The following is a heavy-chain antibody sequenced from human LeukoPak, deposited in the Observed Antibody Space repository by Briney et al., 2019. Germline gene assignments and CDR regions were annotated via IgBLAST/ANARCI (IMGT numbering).Heavy chain of an antibody. CDR3: ARESSYYDSSAYYLGYGTQSYFDY. J-gene: IGHJ4*02. D-gene: IGHD3-22*01. Sequence: SETLSLTCTVSGGSISSYYWSWIRQPPGKGLEWIGHIFYSGTTSYNPSLKSRVTVSVDTSKNQFSLKLSSVTAADTAVYYCARESSYYDSSAYYLGYGTQSYFDYWGQGALVTVSS. CDR1: GGSISSYY. CDR2: IFYSGTT. V-gene: IGHV4-59*01.